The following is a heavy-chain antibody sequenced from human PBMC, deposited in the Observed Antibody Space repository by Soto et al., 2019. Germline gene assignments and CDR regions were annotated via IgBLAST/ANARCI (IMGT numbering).Heavy chain of an antibody. V-gene: IGHV3-15*07. CDR3: TTSGLRYFDWSLD. Sequence: GGSLRLSCAASGFIFSNAWMNWVRQAPGKGLEWVGRIKTKTDGGTTDYAAPVKGRFSISRDDSKNTLYLQMNSLKTEDTAVYYCTTSGLRYFDWSLDWGQGTLVTVSS. J-gene: IGHJ4*02. CDR2: IKTKTDGGTT. CDR1: GFIFSNAW. D-gene: IGHD3-9*01.